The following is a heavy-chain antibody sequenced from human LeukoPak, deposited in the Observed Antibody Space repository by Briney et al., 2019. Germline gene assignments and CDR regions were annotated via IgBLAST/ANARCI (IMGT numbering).Heavy chain of an antibody. CDR3: AVDPYYYDSGWFDF. CDR2: INPTGSST. J-gene: IGHJ5*01. CDR1: GYTFTSYY. Sequence: ASVKVSCKKSGYTFTSYYMHWVRQAPGQGLEWMGVINPTGSSTNYAEKFQGRVTMTRDTSTSTAYMELSSLRSEDTAVYYCAVDPYYYDSGWFDFWGQGTLVIVSS. D-gene: IGHD3-22*01. V-gene: IGHV1-46*01.